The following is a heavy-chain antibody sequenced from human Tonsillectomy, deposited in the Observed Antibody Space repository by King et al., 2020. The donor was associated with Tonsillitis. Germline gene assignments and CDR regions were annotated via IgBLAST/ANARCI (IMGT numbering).Heavy chain of an antibody. CDR2: ISWDSADT. CDR1: GLSFDNYA. J-gene: IGHJ6*02. Sequence: VQLVESGGGLVQPGRSLRLSCTASGLSFDNYAMHWVRQTPGKGLEWVSGISWDSADTGYADSGRGRFTISRDNPKKSLYLQMDSLRAEDTALYYCGKDSGILGRYFYYSGMDVWGQGTTVTVSS. CDR3: GKDSGILGRYFYYSGMDV. V-gene: IGHV3-9*01. D-gene: IGHD2-21*01.